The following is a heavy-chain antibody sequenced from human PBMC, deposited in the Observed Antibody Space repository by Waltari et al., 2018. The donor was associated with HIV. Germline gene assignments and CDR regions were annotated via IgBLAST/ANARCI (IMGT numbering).Heavy chain of an antibody. CDR2: IYYSGRA. D-gene: IGHD3-22*01. CDR3: ARDRYYYARTGSPDY. J-gene: IGHJ4*02. Sequence: QLQLQESGPGLVKPSETLSLTCTVSGGSITSSSYYWGWIRQPPGKGRGWIGNIYYSGRAYYNSSLKSRVTISVDRSKNQFSLKLNSVTAADTAVYYCARDRYYYARTGSPDYWGQGTLVTVSS. CDR1: GGSITSSSYY. V-gene: IGHV4-39*02.